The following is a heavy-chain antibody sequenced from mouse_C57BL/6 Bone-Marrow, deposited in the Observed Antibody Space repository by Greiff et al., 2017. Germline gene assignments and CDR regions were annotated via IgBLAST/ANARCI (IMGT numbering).Heavy chain of an antibody. CDR1: GYPFTSYW. CDR3: AAYYYGSSPYLDFDV. D-gene: IGHD1-1*01. Sequence: QVQLQQSGAELAKPGASVKLSCKASGYPFTSYWMHWVKQRPGQGLEWIVYINPSSGSTKSNQKFKDKATLTADQSSSTAYMQLSSLTYEDSAVYYCAAYYYGSSPYLDFDVWGTGTTGTGSS. J-gene: IGHJ1*03. CDR2: INPSSGST. V-gene: IGHV1-7*01.